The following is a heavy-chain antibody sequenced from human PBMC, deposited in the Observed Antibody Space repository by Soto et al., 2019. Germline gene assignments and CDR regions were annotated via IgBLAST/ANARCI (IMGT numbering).Heavy chain of an antibody. CDR3: AHAAFGEFVGSFGS. D-gene: IGHD3-10*01. J-gene: IGHJ4*02. CDR1: GFSLTTHAVG. Sequence: QITLKESGPTLVKPTQTLTLTCTFSGFSLTTHAVGVGWIRQPPGKALEWLALVYWDDDKRYNIFLRSRLAITKETSKNQVVLTMTNMDPVDTATYYCAHAAFGEFVGSFGSWGQGTLVTVSS. CDR2: VYWDDDK. V-gene: IGHV2-5*02.